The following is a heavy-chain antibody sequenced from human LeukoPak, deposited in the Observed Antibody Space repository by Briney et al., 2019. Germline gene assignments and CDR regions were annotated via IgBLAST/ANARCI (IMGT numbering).Heavy chain of an antibody. D-gene: IGHD6-13*01. V-gene: IGHV3-53*01. CDR2: IYSGGST. J-gene: IGHJ4*02. CDR3: ARDAGYSSSWYGASEYYFDY. Sequence: PGGSLRLSCAASGFTVSSNYMSWVRQAPGKGLEWVSVIYSGGSTYYADSVKGRFTISRDNSKNTLYLQMNSLRAEDTAVYYCARDAGYSSSWYGASEYYFDYWGQGTLVTVSS. CDR1: GFTVSSNY.